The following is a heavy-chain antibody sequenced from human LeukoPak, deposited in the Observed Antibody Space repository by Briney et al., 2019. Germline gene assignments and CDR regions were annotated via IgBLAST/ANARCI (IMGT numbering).Heavy chain of an antibody. V-gene: IGHV3-23*01. Sequence: GGSLRLSCAASGFTFNTYAMSWVRQAPGKGLGWVSAISGSAGSTYYADSVKGRFTIFRDNSKNILYLQIHSLRAEDTAVYYCAKGKGSSSSSIDWWGQGTLVTVSS. CDR2: ISGSAGST. CDR3: AKGKGSSSSSIDW. J-gene: IGHJ4*02. D-gene: IGHD2-15*01. CDR1: GFTFNTYA.